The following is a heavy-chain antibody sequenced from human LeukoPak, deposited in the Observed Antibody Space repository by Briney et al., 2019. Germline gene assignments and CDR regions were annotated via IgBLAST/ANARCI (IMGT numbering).Heavy chain of an antibody. CDR1: GFTFSSYA. J-gene: IGHJ6*04. Sequence: GGSLRLSCAASGFTFSSYAMSWVRQAPGKGLEWVGRIKSKTDGGTTDYAAPVKGRFTISRDDSKNTLYLQMNSLKTEDTAVYYCTTDQPLLWFGELLEGMDVWGKGTTVTVSS. CDR2: IKSKTDGGTT. CDR3: TTDQPLLWFGELLEGMDV. V-gene: IGHV3-15*01. D-gene: IGHD3-10*01.